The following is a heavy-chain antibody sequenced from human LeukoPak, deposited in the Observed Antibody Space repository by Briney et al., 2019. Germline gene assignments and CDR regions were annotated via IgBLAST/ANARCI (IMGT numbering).Heavy chain of an antibody. CDR3: ARDRGLAVALDY. Sequence: GGSLRLSCAASGFTLSSYSMNWVRQAPGKGLGWVSSISSSSSYIYYADSVKARFTISRDNAKNSVYLQMNSLTAEDTAVYYCARDRGLAVALDYWGQGTLVTVSS. D-gene: IGHD6-19*01. V-gene: IGHV3-21*01. CDR2: ISSSSSYI. CDR1: GFTLSSYS. J-gene: IGHJ4*02.